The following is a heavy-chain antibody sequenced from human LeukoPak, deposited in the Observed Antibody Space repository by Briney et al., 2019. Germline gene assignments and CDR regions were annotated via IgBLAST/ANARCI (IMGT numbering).Heavy chain of an antibody. D-gene: IGHD2-2*02. Sequence: GESLRLSCAVSGFTFSSYGMQWVRQAPGKGLEWVAFIRYEGSNKYYADSVKGRFTISRDNSKNTLYLQMNSLTAEDTAVYYCAKDRGVVVPAAILDDYWGQGTLVTVSS. CDR2: IRYEGSNK. CDR3: AKDRGVVVPAAILDDY. CDR1: GFTFSSYG. V-gene: IGHV3-30*02. J-gene: IGHJ4*02.